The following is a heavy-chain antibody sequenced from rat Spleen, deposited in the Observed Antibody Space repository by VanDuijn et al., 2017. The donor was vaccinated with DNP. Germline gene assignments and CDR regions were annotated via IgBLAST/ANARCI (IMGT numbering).Heavy chain of an antibody. V-gene: IGHV5S10*01. CDR2: IIYDGSHT. J-gene: IGHJ2*01. CDR1: GFTFSDSA. Sequence: EVQLVESGGGVVQPGNSLKLSCAASGFTFSDSAMAWVRQSPKKGLEWVATIIYDGSHTFYRDSVQGRFTISRDNAKTTLYLQMDSLRSDDTATYYCTTLGPYYFDYWGQGVMVTVSS. CDR3: TTLGPYYFDY.